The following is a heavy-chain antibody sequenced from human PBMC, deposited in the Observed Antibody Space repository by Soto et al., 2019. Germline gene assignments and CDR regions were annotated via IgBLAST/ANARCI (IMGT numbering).Heavy chain of an antibody. D-gene: IGHD3-22*01. CDR2: IYSGGST. CDR1: GFTFSSND. CDR3: ATRPLLPGAP. Sequence: EVQLVETGGGLIQPGVSLRLSCAASGFTFSSNDMNWVRQAPGKGLEWVSLIYSGGSTYYADSVKGRFTISRDNSKNTLYLQMSSLRAEDTAVYHCATRPLLPGAPWGQGTMVTVSS. J-gene: IGHJ3*01. V-gene: IGHV3-53*02.